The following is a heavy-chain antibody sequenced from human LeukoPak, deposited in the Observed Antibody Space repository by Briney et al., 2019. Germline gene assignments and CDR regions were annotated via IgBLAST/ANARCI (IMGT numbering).Heavy chain of an antibody. D-gene: IGHD1-14*01. CDR2: IGYSDGTV. CDR3: ARSASELDY. CDR1: GFTFSDYY. Sequence: GGSLRLSCATSGFTFSDYYMTWIRQTPGKGLEWISYIGYSDGTVGYADSVRGRFTISRDNAKNSLYLQMNSLRAEDTAVYYCARSASELDYWGQGTLVTVSS. V-gene: IGHV3-11*01. J-gene: IGHJ4*02.